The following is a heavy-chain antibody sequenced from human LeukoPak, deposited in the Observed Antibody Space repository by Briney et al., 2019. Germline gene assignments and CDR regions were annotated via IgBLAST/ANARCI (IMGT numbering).Heavy chain of an antibody. CDR1: GGSISSYY. J-gene: IGHJ4*02. Sequence: PSETLSLTCTVSGGSISSYYWSWIRQPPGKGLEWIGYIYYSGSTNYNPSLKSRVTISVDTPKNQFSLKLSSVTAADTAVYYCARHQAAYYYDSSGLDYWGQGTLVTVSS. CDR2: IYYSGST. D-gene: IGHD3-22*01. V-gene: IGHV4-59*08. CDR3: ARHQAAYYYDSSGLDY.